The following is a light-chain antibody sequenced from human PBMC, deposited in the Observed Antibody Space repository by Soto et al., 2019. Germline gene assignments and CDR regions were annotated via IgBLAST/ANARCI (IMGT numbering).Light chain of an antibody. CDR3: QKYSSVPV. V-gene: IGKV1-27*01. Sequence: DIQMTQSPTSLSASVGDRVTITCRASQGIRNFVAWYQQKPGKAPKLLIYAASTLQSGVPSRFSGSGSGTDFPLTIKSLQTEDVATSSCQKYSSVPVFGPGTKVEIK. J-gene: IGKJ3*01. CDR2: AAS. CDR1: QGIRNF.